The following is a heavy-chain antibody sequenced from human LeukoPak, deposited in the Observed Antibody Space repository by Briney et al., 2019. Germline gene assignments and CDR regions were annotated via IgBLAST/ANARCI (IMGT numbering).Heavy chain of an antibody. D-gene: IGHD5/OR15-5a*01. CDR1: GFSIKNYW. Sequence: PGGSLRLSCVASGFSIKNYWMHWVRQAPGKGLVWVSHINGDGSSTTYVDSVKGRFTISRDKSKNTLYLQMNSLRAEDTAVYYCARDKSVSDWYFDLWGRGTLVTVSS. CDR2: INGDGSST. CDR3: ARDKSVSDWYFDL. J-gene: IGHJ2*01. V-gene: IGHV3-74*01.